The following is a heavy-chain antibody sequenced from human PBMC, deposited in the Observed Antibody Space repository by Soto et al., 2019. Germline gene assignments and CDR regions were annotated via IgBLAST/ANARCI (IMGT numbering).Heavy chain of an antibody. Sequence: SETLSLTFTVSGGSISSGCYYWSWIRPHPGKGLEWIGYIYYSGSTYYNPSLKSRVTISVDTSKNQFSLKLSSVTAADTAVYYCARLDSSGYYYGYYFDYWGQGTLVTVSS. CDR2: IYYSGST. CDR1: GGSISSGCYY. D-gene: IGHD3-22*01. J-gene: IGHJ4*02. CDR3: ARLDSSGYYYGYYFDY. V-gene: IGHV4-31*03.